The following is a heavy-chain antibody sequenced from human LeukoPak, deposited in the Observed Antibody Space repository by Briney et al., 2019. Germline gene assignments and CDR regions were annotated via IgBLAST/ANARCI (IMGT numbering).Heavy chain of an antibody. CDR3: VKTLYGSGGHYFDY. CDR1: GFTFSNYA. CDR2: ISGSGDYT. J-gene: IGHJ4*02. D-gene: IGHD3-10*01. V-gene: IGHV3-23*01. Sequence: GGSLRLSCAASGFTFSNYAMSWVRQAPGKGLECVSVISGSGDYTYYTDSVKGRFTISRDNSKNTLYLQMNSLRAEDTAVYNCVKTLYGSGGHYFDYWGQGTLVTVSS.